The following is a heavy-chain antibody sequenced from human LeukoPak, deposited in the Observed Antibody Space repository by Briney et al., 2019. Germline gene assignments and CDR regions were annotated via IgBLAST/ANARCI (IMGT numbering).Heavy chain of an antibody. D-gene: IGHD3-16*01. CDR1: GFTFSTYG. J-gene: IGHJ4*02. Sequence: GGSLRLSCAASGFTFSTYGMHWVRQAPGKGLEWVAVIWFDGNTEYYGDSVKGRFTISRDNSQNTLYLQMNSLRAEDTAVYYCASSLGGEYYFDYWGQGTLVTVSS. CDR3: ASSLGGEYYFDY. CDR2: IWFDGNTE. V-gene: IGHV3-33*08.